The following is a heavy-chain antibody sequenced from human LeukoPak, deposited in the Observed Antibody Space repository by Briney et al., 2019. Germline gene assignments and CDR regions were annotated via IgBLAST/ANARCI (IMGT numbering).Heavy chain of an antibody. CDR2: INHSGST. V-gene: IGHV4-34*01. CDR3: AGSGYSGYDLNY. Sequence: SETLSLTCAVYGGSFSGYYWSWIRQPPGKGLEWIWEINHSGSTNYNPSLKSRVTISVDTSKNQFSLKLSSVTAADTAVYYCAGSGYSGYDLNYWGQGTLVTVSS. J-gene: IGHJ4*02. CDR1: GGSFSGYY. D-gene: IGHD5-12*01.